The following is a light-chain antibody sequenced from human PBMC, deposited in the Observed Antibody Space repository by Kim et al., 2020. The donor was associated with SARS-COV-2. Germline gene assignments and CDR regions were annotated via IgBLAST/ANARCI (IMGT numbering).Light chain of an antibody. J-gene: IGKJ2*01. V-gene: IGKV3-20*01. CDR2: SVS. Sequence: GERATLSGRTSQSVGSNGLAWYQQKPGQAPRLLIYSVSNRATGIPDRFSGSGSGTDFTLTISRLEPEDFAVYYCQQYGIAPPYTFGQGTKLEIK. CDR1: QSVGSNG. CDR3: QQYGIAPPYT.